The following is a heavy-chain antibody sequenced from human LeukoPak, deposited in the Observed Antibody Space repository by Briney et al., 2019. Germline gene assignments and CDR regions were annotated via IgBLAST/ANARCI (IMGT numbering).Heavy chain of an antibody. V-gene: IGHV3-7*01. CDR3: AREQTPKSGYYFDY. Sequence: GGSLRLSCAASGFTFSSYWMSWVRQAPGKGLEWVANIKQDGSEKYYVDSVKGRFTISRDNAKNSLYLQMNSLRAEDTAVYYCAREQTPKSGYYFDYWGQGTLVTVSS. J-gene: IGHJ4*02. CDR2: IKQDGSEK. CDR1: GFTFSSYW.